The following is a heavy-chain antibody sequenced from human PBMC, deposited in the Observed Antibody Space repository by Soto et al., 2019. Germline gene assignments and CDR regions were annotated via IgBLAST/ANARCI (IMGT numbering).Heavy chain of an antibody. CDR1: GYTLTELS. D-gene: IGHD1-26*01. CDR3: ATDPWKWELLAEGFDP. CDR2: FDPEDGET. J-gene: IGHJ5*02. V-gene: IGHV1-24*01. Sequence: ASEKVSCKVSGYTLTELSMHWVRQAPGKGLEWMGGFDPEDGETIYAQKFQGRVTMTEDTSTDTAYMELSSLRSEDTAVYYCATDPWKWELLAEGFDPWGQGTLVTVSS.